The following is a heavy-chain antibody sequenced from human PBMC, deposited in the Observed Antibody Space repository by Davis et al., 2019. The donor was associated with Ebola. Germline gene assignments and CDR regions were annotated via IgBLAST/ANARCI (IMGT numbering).Heavy chain of an antibody. D-gene: IGHD6-19*01. CDR3: ARDMSSGWYMGYFDL. J-gene: IGHJ2*01. V-gene: IGHV3-7*01. CDR1: GFTFSSYW. Sequence: GGSLRLSCAASGFTFSSYWMSWVRQAPGKGLEWVANIKQDGSEKYYVDSVKGRFTISRDNAKNSLYLQMSSLRAEDTAVYYCARDMSSGWYMGYFDLWGRGTLVTVSS. CDR2: IKQDGSEK.